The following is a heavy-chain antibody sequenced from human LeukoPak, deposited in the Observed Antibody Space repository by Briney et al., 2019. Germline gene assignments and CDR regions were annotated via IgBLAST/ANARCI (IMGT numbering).Heavy chain of an antibody. CDR2: IIPIFGTA. CDR3: ARPKNGHYYGSRSYHY. J-gene: IGHJ4*02. V-gene: IGHV1-69*13. Sequence: SVKVSCKASGGIFSSYGISWVRQAPGQGLEWVGGIIPIFGTANYAQKFQGRVTITADESTSTAYMELSSLGSEDTAVYYCARPKNGHYYGSRSYHYWGQGTLVTVSS. CDR1: GGIFSSYG. D-gene: IGHD3-10*01.